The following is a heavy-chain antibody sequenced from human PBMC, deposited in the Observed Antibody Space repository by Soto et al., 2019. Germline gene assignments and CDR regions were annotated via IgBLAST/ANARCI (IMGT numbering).Heavy chain of an antibody. CDR2: IYYSGST. V-gene: IGHV4-59*08. Sequence: SETLSLTCTVSGGSIYGYYWSWIRQPPGKGLEWIGYIYYSGSTNYNPSLNSRVTMSVDTSKNQVSLKLSSVTAADTALYYCARRGCQYTSSCPRGFDIWGQGTMVTVSS. CDR1: GGSIYGYY. J-gene: IGHJ3*02. CDR3: ARRGCQYTSSCPRGFDI. D-gene: IGHD6-13*01.